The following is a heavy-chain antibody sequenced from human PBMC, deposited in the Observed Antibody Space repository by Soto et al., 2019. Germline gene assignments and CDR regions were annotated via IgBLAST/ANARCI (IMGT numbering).Heavy chain of an antibody. V-gene: IGHV4-59*08. J-gene: IGHJ5*02. Sequence: SETLSLTCTVSGGSISSYYWSWIRQPPGKGLEWIGYIYYSGSTNYNPSLKSRVTISVDTSKNQFSLKLSSVTAADTAVYYCARRYNWNYDWFDPWGQGTLVTVS. CDR3: ARRYNWNYDWFDP. CDR2: IYYSGST. CDR1: GGSISSYY. D-gene: IGHD1-7*01.